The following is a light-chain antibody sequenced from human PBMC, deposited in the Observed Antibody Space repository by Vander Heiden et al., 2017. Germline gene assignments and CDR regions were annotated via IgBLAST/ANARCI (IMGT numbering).Light chain of an antibody. CDR3: QQYASTPSS. Sequence: DIVMTQSPDSLAVSLGERATINCKSSQSVLYSSNNKNYLTWYQQKPGQPPKLLIYWASTRESGVPDRFSGSGSGTDFTLTISSLQAEDVAVYYCQQYASTPSSFGHGGKMEMK. CDR1: QSVLYSSNNKNY. J-gene: IGKJ2*03. CDR2: WAS. V-gene: IGKV4-1*01.